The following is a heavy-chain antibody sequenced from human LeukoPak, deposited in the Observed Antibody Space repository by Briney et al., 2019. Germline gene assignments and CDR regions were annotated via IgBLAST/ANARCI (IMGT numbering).Heavy chain of an antibody. V-gene: IGHV1-24*01. CDR2: FDPEDGET. CDR3: ARDIRDGCNLPSY. J-gene: IGHJ4*02. Sequence: ASVKVSCKVSGYTLTELSMHWVRQAPGKGLEWMGGFDPEDGETIYAQKFQGRVTMTTDTSTSTAYMELRSLRSDDTAVYYCARDIRDGCNLPSYWGQGTLVTVSS. CDR1: GYTLTELS. D-gene: IGHD5-24*01.